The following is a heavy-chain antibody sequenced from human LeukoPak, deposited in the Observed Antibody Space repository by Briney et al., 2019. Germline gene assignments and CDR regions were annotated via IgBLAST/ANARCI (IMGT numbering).Heavy chain of an antibody. Sequence: SETLSLTCAVYGGSFSGYYWSWIRQPPGKGLEWIGEINHSGSTNYNPSLKSRVTISVDTSKNQFSLKLSSVTAADTAVYYCARYRSPNDAFDIWGQGTMVTVS. CDR2: INHSGST. CDR1: GGSFSGYY. CDR3: ARYRSPNDAFDI. J-gene: IGHJ3*02. V-gene: IGHV4-34*01.